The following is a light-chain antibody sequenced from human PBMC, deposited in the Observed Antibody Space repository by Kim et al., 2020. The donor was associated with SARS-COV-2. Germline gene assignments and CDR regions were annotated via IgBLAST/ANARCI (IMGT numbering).Light chain of an antibody. Sequence: ATLNCKSSQTVLFSSNNRNYLAWYLQKPGQPPKLLIYWASTRESGVPDRFSGSGSGTDFTLTISSLQAEDVAVYYCQQYYNTPWTFGQGTKVDIK. J-gene: IGKJ1*01. CDR1: QTVLFSSNNRNY. V-gene: IGKV4-1*01. CDR2: WAS. CDR3: QQYYNTPWT.